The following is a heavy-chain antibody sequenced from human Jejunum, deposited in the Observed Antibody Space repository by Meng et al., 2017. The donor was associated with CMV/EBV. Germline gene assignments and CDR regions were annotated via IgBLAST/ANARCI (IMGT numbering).Heavy chain of an antibody. V-gene: IGHV3-11*01. Sequence: SGFTFSTYAMSWVRQAPGKGLEWVSYISSSGSTIYYADSVKGRFTISRDNAKNSLYLQMNSLRAENTAVYYCARVTELWLHYFDYWGQGTLVTVSS. CDR3: ARVTELWLHYFDY. D-gene: IGHD5-18*01. CDR2: ISSSGSTI. CDR1: GFTFSTYA. J-gene: IGHJ4*02.